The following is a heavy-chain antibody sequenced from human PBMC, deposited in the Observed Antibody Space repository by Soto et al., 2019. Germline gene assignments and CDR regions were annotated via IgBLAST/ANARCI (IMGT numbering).Heavy chain of an antibody. J-gene: IGHJ4*02. V-gene: IGHV3-9*01. D-gene: IGHD3-3*01. CDR2: ISWNSGVI. CDR3: AKGGPYDFWSGYHNFDY. Sequence: GGSLRLSCAASGFSFDDYAMHWVRQAPGKGLEWVSGISWNSGVIAYADSVKGRFTISRDNAKNSLYLQMNSLRAEDTAVYYCAKGGPYDFWSGYHNFDYWGQGTLVTVSS. CDR1: GFSFDDYA.